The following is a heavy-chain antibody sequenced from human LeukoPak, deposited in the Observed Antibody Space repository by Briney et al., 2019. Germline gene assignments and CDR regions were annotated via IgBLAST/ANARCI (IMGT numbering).Heavy chain of an antibody. CDR2: IYSGGST. Sequence: GGSLRLSCAASGFTVSSNYMSWVRQAPGKGLEWVSIIYSGGSTFYADSVKGRFTISRDNAKNSLYLQMNSLRAEDTAVYYCARDPGIGAIDYWGQGTLVTVSS. J-gene: IGHJ4*02. V-gene: IGHV3-53*01. CDR3: ARDPGIGAIDY. D-gene: IGHD3-3*01. CDR1: GFTVSSNY.